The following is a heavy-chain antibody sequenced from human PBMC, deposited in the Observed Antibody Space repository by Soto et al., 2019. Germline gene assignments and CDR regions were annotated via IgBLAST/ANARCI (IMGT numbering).Heavy chain of an antibody. D-gene: IGHD3-10*01. Sequence: SETLSLTCTVSGCSISSYYWSWIRQPPGKGLEWIGYIYYRGSTNYNPSLKRRVTISVDTSKNQFYLKLRSVTAADTAVYYCARVWGGAFDIWGQGTMVTVSS. CDR2: IYYRGST. J-gene: IGHJ3*02. V-gene: IGHV4-59*01. CDR3: ARVWGGAFDI. CDR1: GCSISSYY.